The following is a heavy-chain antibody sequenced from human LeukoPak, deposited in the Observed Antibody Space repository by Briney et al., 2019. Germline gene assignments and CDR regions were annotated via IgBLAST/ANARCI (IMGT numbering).Heavy chain of an antibody. CDR2: INPNSGGT. Sequence: EASVKVSCKASGYTFTGYYMHWVRQAPGQGLEWMGWINPNSGGTNYAQKFQGRVTMTRDTSISTAYMELSRLRSDDTAVYCCATVSEGYSSHDYWGQGTLVTVSS. V-gene: IGHV1-2*02. J-gene: IGHJ4*02. CDR1: GYTFTGYY. CDR3: ATVSEGYSSHDY. D-gene: IGHD6-13*01.